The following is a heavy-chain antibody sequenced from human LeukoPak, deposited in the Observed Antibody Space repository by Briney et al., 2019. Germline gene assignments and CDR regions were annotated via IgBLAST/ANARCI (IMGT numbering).Heavy chain of an antibody. CDR1: GGSIVSVTSY. J-gene: IGHJ4*02. CDR3: ARHLRAAAVPSYFDS. CDR2: MYYSGNT. Sequence: PSETLSLTCTVSGGSIVSVTSYWGWIRQPPGKGLEWIGTMYYSGNTYYNPSLNSRVTISVDTSKNHFSLKLSSVTAADTAVYYCARHLRAAAVPSYFDSWGQGILVTVSS. D-gene: IGHD6-25*01. V-gene: IGHV4-39*01.